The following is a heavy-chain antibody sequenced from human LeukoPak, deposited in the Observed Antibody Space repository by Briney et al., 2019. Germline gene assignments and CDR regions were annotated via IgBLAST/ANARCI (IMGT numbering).Heavy chain of an antibody. CDR1: GFTFSSYW. CDR3: ARDYCSSTSCYAQYSSSSLDY. D-gene: IGHD2-2*01. V-gene: IGHV3-74*01. CDR2: INSDGSST. Sequence: PGGSLRLSCAASGFTFSSYWMHWVRQAPGKGLVWVSRINSDGSSTSYADSVKGRFTISRDNAKNTLYLQMNGLRAEDTAVYYCARDYCSSTSCYAQYSSSSLDYWGQGTLVTVSS. J-gene: IGHJ4*02.